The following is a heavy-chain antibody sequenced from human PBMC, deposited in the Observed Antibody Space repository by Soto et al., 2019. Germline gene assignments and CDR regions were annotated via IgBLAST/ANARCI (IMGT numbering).Heavy chain of an antibody. J-gene: IGHJ4*02. CDR3: ARGAAKTERMDY. CDR1: GGSIRSYY. V-gene: IGHV4-59*01. D-gene: IGHD6-25*01. Sequence: PSETLSLTCTVSGGSIRSYYWTWIRQPPGKGLEWLGYIFYSGSTFYNPSLKSRVTISIHTSKSQFSLQLTSVTAADTAVYYCARGAAKTERMDYGGQGTVLTVS. CDR2: IFYSGST.